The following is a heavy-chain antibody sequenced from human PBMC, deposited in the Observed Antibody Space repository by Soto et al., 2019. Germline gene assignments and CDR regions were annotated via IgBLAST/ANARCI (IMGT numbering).Heavy chain of an antibody. D-gene: IGHD1-26*01. V-gene: IGHV4-39*01. J-gene: IGHJ6*01. CDR2: IYYSGST. CDR1: GGSISSSSYY. CDR3: ARPEGGPYYYGMDV. Sequence: SETLSLTCTVSGGSISSSSYYWGWIRHPPGKGLEWIGSIYYSGSTYYNPSLKSRVTISVDTSKNQFSLKLSSVTAADTAVYYCARPEGGPYYYGMDVWGQGTTVTVYS.